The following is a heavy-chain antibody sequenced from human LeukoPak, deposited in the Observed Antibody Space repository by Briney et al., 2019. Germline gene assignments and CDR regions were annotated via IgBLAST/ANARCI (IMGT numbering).Heavy chain of an antibody. Sequence: SETLSLTCAVYGGSFSGYYWSWIRQPPGKGLEWIGEINHSGSTNYNPSLKSRVTISVDTSKNQFSLKLSSVTAADTAVYYCTCSRAIDYWGQGTLVTVSS. J-gene: IGHJ4*02. D-gene: IGHD2-15*01. CDR3: TCSRAIDY. CDR1: GGSFSGYY. V-gene: IGHV4-34*01. CDR2: INHSGST.